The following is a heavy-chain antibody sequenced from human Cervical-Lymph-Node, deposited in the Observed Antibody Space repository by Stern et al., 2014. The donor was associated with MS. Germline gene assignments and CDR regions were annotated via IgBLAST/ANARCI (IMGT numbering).Heavy chain of an antibody. CDR2: ISYDGSNK. V-gene: IGHV3-30*18. J-gene: IGHJ3*01. CDR1: GFTFSSYG. Sequence: QVQLVDSGGGVVQPGRSLRLSCAASGFTFSSYGMHWVRQAPGKGLEWVEVISYDGSNKYYADSVKGRFTISRDNSKNTLYLQMNSLRAEDTAVYYCAKDNPEGLVWGQGTMVTVSS. CDR3: AKDNPEGLV.